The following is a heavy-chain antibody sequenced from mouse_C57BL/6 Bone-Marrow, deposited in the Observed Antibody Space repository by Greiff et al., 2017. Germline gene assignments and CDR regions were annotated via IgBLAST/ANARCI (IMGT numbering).Heavy chain of an antibody. J-gene: IGHJ3*01. D-gene: IGHD2-5*01. CDR2: IDPSDSYT. CDR3: ARSEYSNAWFAY. Sequence: VQLQQPGAELVKPGASVKLSCKASGYTFTSYWMQWVKQRPGQGLEWIGEIDPSDSYTNYNQKFKGKATLTVDTSSSTAYMQLSSLTSEDSAVYYCARSEYSNAWFAYWGQGTLVTVSA. V-gene: IGHV1-50*01. CDR1: GYTFTSYW.